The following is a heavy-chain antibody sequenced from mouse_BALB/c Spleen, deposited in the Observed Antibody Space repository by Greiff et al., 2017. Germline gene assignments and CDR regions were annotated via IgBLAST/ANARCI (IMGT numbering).Heavy chain of an antibody. J-gene: IGHJ4*01. CDR3: ASYYGSSDYAMDY. Sequence: EVKLQESGPGLVKPSQSLSLTCSVTGYSITSGYYWNWIRQFPGNKLEWMGYISYDGSNNYNPSLKNRISITRDTSKNQFFLKLNSVTTEDTATYYCASYYGSSDYAMDYWGQGTSVTVSS. V-gene: IGHV3-6*02. CDR2: ISYDGSN. CDR1: GYSITSGYY. D-gene: IGHD1-1*01.